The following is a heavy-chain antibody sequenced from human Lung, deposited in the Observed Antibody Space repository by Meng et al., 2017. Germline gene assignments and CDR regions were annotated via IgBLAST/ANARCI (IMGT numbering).Heavy chain of an antibody. D-gene: IGHD2-21*01. CDR1: GYTFTNYA. Sequence: QVHLVQSGAEVKKPGASVKVSCKASGYTFTNYAMHWVCQAPGQGLEWMGWINAGSENTEYSQKFQGRVTLTRDTSATTAYMELRSLKSEDTATYYCARDIVVTFGELTTLDSWGQGTLVTVSS. V-gene: IGHV1-3*01. J-gene: IGHJ4*02. CDR2: INAGSENT. CDR3: ARDIVVTFGELTTLDS.